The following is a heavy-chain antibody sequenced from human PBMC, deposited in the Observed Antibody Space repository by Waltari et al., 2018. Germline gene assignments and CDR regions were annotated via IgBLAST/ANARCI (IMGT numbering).Heavy chain of an antibody. D-gene: IGHD1-26*01. V-gene: IGHV1-2*02. CDR3: ARDLVVGSGDY. CDR2: INPNKGGT. J-gene: IGHJ4*02. CDR1: GYTFTGYQ. Sequence: QVHLVQSGAEVKKPGASVKVSCKASGYTFTGYQIHWVRQAPGQGLEWMGWINPNKGGTKYAQNFQGRVTITRETSIRTAYMELSRLRSDDTAMYYCARDLVVGSGDYWGQGTLVTVSS.